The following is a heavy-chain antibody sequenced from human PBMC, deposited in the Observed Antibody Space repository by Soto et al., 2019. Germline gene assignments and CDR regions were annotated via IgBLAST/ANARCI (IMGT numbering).Heavy chain of an antibody. V-gene: IGHV2-5*02. CDR2: IYWDGDK. J-gene: IGHJ5*02. CDR1: GFSLSTSGVG. D-gene: IGHD1-20*01. Sequence: QITLKESGPTLVKPTQTLTLTCTFSGFSLSTSGVGVGWIRQPPGKALECLALIYWDGDKRYNPSLRSRLTITTDTSKNQVVLTMTNMDPLDTATYYCAHRLRYTGNWDVGWFDPWGQGTLVTVSS. CDR3: AHRLRYTGNWDVGWFDP.